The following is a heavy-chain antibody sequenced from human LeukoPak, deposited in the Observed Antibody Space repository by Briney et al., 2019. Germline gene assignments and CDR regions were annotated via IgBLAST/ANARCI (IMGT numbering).Heavy chain of an antibody. D-gene: IGHD3-3*02. CDR3: ARDRALLAAVGCYTYV. CDR2: ISYDGSNK. Sequence: QTGRSLRLSCAASGFTFSSYAMHWVRQAPGKGLERVADISYDGSNKYYANSVKGRFTISRDNSKNTLYLQMNSLRAEDTAVYYCARDRALLAAVGCYTYVWGKGTTVTV. J-gene: IGHJ6*03. V-gene: IGHV3-30*01. CDR1: GFTFSSYA.